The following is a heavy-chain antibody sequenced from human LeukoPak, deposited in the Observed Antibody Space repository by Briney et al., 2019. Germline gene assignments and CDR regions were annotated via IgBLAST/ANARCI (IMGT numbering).Heavy chain of an antibody. CDR2: INPKSGGT. J-gene: IGHJ4*02. CDR3: ATSGGTSGPELDY. Sequence: GASVKVSCEASGYIFTDYYMHWVRQAPGQGLEWMGWINPKSGGTNYAQKFQGRVTMTRDTSISTAYMEVSRMTSDDTAVYYCATSGGTSGPELDYWGQGTLVAVSS. CDR1: GYIFTDYY. D-gene: IGHD3-3*01. V-gene: IGHV1-2*02.